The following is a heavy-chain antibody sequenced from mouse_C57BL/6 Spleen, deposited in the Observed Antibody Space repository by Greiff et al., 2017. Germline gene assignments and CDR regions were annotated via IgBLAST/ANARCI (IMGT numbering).Heavy chain of an antibody. CDR3: AREELEGGYYVGY. CDR1: GYTFTDYY. CDR2: INPNNGGT. J-gene: IGHJ2*01. V-gene: IGHV1-26*01. Sequence: EVQLQQSGPELVKPGASVKISCKASGYTFTDYYMNWVKPSHGKSLEWIGDINPNNGGTSYNQKFKGKATLTVDKSSSTAYMELRSLTSEDSAVYYCAREELEGGYYVGYGGQGTTLTVSS.